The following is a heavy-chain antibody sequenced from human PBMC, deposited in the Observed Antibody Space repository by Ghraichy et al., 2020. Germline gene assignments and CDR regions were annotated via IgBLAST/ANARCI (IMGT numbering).Heavy chain of an antibody. CDR2: IYYSGST. J-gene: IGHJ4*02. V-gene: IGHV4-59*01. CDR3: AILSSSWPYYFDY. D-gene: IGHD6-13*01. Sequence: SETLSLTCTVSGGSISSYYWSWIRQPPGKGLEWIGYIYYSGSTNYNPSLTSRVTISVDTSKNPFSLKLSSVTAADTAVYYCAILSSSWPYYFDYGGTGTLVTVSS. CDR1: GGSISSYY.